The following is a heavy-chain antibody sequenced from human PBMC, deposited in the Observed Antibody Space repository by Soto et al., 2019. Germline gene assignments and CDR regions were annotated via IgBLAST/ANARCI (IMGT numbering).Heavy chain of an antibody. CDR1: GGSISSYY. Sequence: QVQLQESGPGLVKPSETLSLTCTVSGGSISSYYWSWIRQPPGKGLEWIGYIYYSGSTNYNPSLKSRVTISVDTSKNQFSLKLSSVTAADTAVYYCARGITFQLPSFDPWGQGTLVTVSS. CDR2: IYYSGST. J-gene: IGHJ5*02. CDR3: ARGITFQLPSFDP. V-gene: IGHV4-59*01. D-gene: IGHD2-2*01.